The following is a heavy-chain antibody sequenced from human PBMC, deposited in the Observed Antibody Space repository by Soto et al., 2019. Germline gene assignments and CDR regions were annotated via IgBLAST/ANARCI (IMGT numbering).Heavy chain of an antibody. J-gene: IGHJ4*02. CDR3: ATSLVTSRARVDY. CDR1: GGSIYTGGFY. Sequence: TLSLTCTVSGGSIYTGGFYCSWILQLPGKGLEWLGYIYYTGSTQYTPSLKSRLSISTDTSDSQFSLRLNSVTAADTAVYYCATSLVTSRARVDYWGQGTPVTVSS. D-gene: IGHD1-26*01. V-gene: IGHV4-31*03. CDR2: IYYTGST.